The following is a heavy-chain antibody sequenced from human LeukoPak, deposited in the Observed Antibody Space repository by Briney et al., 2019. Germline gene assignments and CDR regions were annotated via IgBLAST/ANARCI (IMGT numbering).Heavy chain of an antibody. CDR1: GDSISGYY. CDR3: ARHAYSYGSEFDF. Sequence: PSETLSLTCNVSGDSISGYYWTWIRQPPGKGLEWIGYIYYSGSTNYNPSLESQVTMSVDSSRNQFSLKLNSVTATDTAVYFCARHAYSYGSEFDFWGQGILVTVSS. V-gene: IGHV4-59*08. J-gene: IGHJ4*02. D-gene: IGHD5-18*01. CDR2: IYYSGST.